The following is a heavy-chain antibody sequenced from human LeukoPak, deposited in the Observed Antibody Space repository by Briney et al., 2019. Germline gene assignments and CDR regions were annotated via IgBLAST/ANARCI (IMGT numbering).Heavy chain of an antibody. CDR1: GYSISSGYY. Sequence: SETLSLTCTVSGYSISSGYYWGWIRQPPGKGLEWIGSIYHSGRTFYNPSLKSRVTISVDTSKNQFSLKLISVTAADTAVYYCARETGSYRYFDYWGQGTLVAVSS. D-gene: IGHD3-10*01. V-gene: IGHV4-38-2*02. CDR2: IYHSGRT. J-gene: IGHJ4*02. CDR3: ARETGSYRYFDY.